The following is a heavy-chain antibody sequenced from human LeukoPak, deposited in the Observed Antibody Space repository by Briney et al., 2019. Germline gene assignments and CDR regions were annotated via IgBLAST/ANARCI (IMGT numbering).Heavy chain of an antibody. CDR3: ARGGLQAMRVPSHGDY. D-gene: IGHD2-2*01. V-gene: IGHV1-2*06. CDR2: INPNSGGT. CDR1: GYTFTGYY. Sequence: ASVKVSCKASGYTFTGYYMHWVRQAPGQGLEWMGRINPNSGGTNYAQKFQGRVTMTRDTSTSTVYMELSSLRSEDTAVYYCARGGLQAMRVPSHGDYWGQGTLVTVSS. J-gene: IGHJ4*02.